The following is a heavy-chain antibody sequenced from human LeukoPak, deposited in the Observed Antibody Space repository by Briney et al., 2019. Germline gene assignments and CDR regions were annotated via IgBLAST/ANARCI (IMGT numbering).Heavy chain of an antibody. CDR2: ITGSDGDT. Sequence: GGSLRLSCEASGFTFSSFAMSWVRQAPGKGLEWVSTITGSDGDTYYADSVKGWFTTSRDNSKNTLYLQMNSLRAEDTAVYYCAKDSGWYFDILTGYYPQRDWFDPWGQGTLVTVSS. J-gene: IGHJ5*02. CDR3: AKDSGWYFDILTGYYPQRDWFDP. V-gene: IGHV3-23*01. D-gene: IGHD3-9*01. CDR1: GFTFSSFA.